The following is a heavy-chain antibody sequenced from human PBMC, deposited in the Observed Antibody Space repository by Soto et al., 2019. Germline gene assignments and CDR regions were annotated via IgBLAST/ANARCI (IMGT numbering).Heavy chain of an antibody. J-gene: IGHJ5*01. CDR1: GFTFDDSA. D-gene: IGHD5-12*01. CDR3: AKEMVATIQGADS. Sequence: SLRLSCAASGFTFDDSAMHCVLHAPGKGLEWVSGSSSNSGSIVDGCSVKGRITISIDNAKNSLYLQTNTLIDTYICMYDFAKEMVATIQGADSWGQGELVTVSS. CDR2: SSSNSGSI. V-gene: IGHV3-9*03.